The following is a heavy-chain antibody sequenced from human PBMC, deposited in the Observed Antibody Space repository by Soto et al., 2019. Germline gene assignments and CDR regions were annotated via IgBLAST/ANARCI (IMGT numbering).Heavy chain of an antibody. CDR3: ARGSPYSSGWYAIDY. D-gene: IGHD6-19*01. V-gene: IGHV4-59*01. CDR1: GGSISSYY. Sequence: PSQTLSLTCTVSGGSISSYYWSWIRQPPGKGLEWIGYIYYSGSTNYNPSLKSRVTISVDTSKNQFSLKLSSVTAADTAVYYCARGSPYSSGWYAIDYWGQGTLVTVSS. J-gene: IGHJ4*02. CDR2: IYYSGST.